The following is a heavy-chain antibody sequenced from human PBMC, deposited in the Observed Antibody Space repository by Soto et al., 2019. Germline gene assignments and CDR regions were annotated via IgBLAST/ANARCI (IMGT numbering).Heavy chain of an antibody. CDR1: GGSISNGGYY. J-gene: IGHJ4*02. D-gene: IGHD6-13*01. CDR3: ARADSSTWSIEGDYYFDY. CDR2: IYDSGST. V-gene: IGHV4-31*03. Sequence: PSETLSLTCTVSGGSISNGGYYWSWIRQHPGKGLEWIGYIYDSGSTYYNPSLKSRLTISVDTSKNQFSLKLSPVTAADTAVYYCARADSSTWSIEGDYYFDYWGQGTLVTVSS.